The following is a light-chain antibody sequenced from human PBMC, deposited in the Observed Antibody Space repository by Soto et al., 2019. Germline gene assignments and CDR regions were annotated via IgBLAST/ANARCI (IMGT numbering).Light chain of an antibody. CDR2: DAS. J-gene: IGKJ2*01. CDR3: QQYDNLPYT. V-gene: IGKV1-33*01. Sequence: DIQMTQSPSSLSASVGDRVTITCQASQDISNYLNWYQQKPRKAPKLLIYDASNLETGVPSRFIGSGAGTDFTFTISSLQPEDIATYYCQQYDNLPYTFGQGTKLEIK. CDR1: QDISNY.